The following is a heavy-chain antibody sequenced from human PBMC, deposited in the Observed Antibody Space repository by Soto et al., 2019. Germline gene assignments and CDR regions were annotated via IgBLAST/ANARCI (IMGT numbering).Heavy chain of an antibody. Sequence: QVQLQESGPGLVKPSGTLSLTCAVSGASISSSYWWSWVRQPPGKGLEWIGEIYHDGITNYNPSLKSRVTISVDKSKNQFSLKLTSLTAADTAVYYCATTSYYDSSGSYFDSWGQGTLVTVSS. CDR1: GASISSSYW. V-gene: IGHV4-4*02. CDR2: IYHDGIT. J-gene: IGHJ4*02. D-gene: IGHD3-22*01. CDR3: ATTSYYDSSGSYFDS.